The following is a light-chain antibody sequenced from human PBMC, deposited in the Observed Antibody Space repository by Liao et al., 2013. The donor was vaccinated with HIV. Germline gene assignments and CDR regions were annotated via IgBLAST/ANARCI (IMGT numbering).Light chain of an antibody. Sequence: SYDLTQPPSVSVAPGQTASITCSGDKLGERYTCWYQQKSGQSPVLVIYQDTKRPSGIPERFSGSGSGNTATLTISGTQALDEADYYCHTWDTNSWVFGGGTKLMVL. V-gene: IGLV3-1*01. CDR2: QDT. J-gene: IGLJ3*02. CDR1: KLGERY. CDR3: HTWDTNSWV.